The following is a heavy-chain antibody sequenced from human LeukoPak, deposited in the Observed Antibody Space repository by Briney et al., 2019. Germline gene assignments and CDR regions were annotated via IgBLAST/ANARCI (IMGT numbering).Heavy chain of an antibody. CDR1: GYTFTSYY. CDR2: INPSGGST. CDR3: ARGDLPAAALYYYYYYMDV. Sequence: ASVKVSCKASGYTFTSYYMHWVRQAPGQGLEWMGIINPSGGSTSYAQKFQGRVTMTRDMSTSTVYMELSSLRSEDTAVYYCARGDLPAAALYYYYYYMDVWGKGTTVTVSS. D-gene: IGHD2-2*01. V-gene: IGHV1-46*01. J-gene: IGHJ6*03.